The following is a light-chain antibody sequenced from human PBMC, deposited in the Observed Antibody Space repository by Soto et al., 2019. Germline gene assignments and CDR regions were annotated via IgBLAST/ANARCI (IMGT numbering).Light chain of an antibody. Sequence: EIVMTQSPGNLSLSPGERATISCKASQIIGSRYLAWYHQKSCQDPKLLIYGASSSATGIPERFSGSGCGRAFTLIIISLEPEDFAVYYCQQFGSSFPHTFGHGTKLEIK. CDR3: QQFGSSFPHT. CDR1: QIIGSRY. V-gene: IGKV3-20*01. J-gene: IGKJ2*01. CDR2: GAS.